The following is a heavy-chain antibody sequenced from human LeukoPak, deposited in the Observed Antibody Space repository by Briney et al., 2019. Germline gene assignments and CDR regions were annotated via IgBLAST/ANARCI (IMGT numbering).Heavy chain of an antibody. D-gene: IGHD4-17*01. J-gene: IGHJ5*02. V-gene: IGHV3-15*01. CDR3: AKSPRGPVTKLVRHL. Sequence: GGSLRLSCAASGFTFSNAWMSWVRQAPGQGLEWVGRIKSKTDGGTTDYAAPVKGRFTISRDDSKNTLYLQMNSLRAEDTAVYYCAKSPRGPVTKLVRHLWGQGTLVTVSS. CDR2: IKSKTDGGTT. CDR1: GFTFSNAW.